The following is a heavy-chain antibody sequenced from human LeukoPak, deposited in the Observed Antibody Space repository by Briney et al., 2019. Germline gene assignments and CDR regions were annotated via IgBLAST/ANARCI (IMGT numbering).Heavy chain of an antibody. J-gene: IGHJ3*02. V-gene: IGHV3-30*04. CDR2: ISYDGSNK. CDR3: ARSFFMTTVTTIAFDI. D-gene: IGHD4-17*01. Sequence: PGGSLRLSCAASGFTFSSYAMHWVRQAPGKGLEWVAVISYDGSNKYYADSVKGRFTISRDNSKNTLYLQMNSLRAEDTAVYYCARSFFMTTVTTIAFDIWGQGTMVTVSS. CDR1: GFTFSSYA.